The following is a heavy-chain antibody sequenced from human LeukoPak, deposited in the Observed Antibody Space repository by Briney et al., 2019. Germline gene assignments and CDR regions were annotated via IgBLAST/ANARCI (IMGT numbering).Heavy chain of an antibody. J-gene: IGHJ4*02. CDR1: GGTFSSYA. Sequence: SVKVSCKASGGTFSSYAISWVRQAPGQGLEWMGGIIPIFGTANYAQKFQGRVTITTDESTSTAYMELSSLRSEDTAVYYCASRRGYSYGTWDYWGQGTLVTVSS. V-gene: IGHV1-69*05. CDR3: ASRRGYSYGTWDY. CDR2: IIPIFGTA. D-gene: IGHD5-18*01.